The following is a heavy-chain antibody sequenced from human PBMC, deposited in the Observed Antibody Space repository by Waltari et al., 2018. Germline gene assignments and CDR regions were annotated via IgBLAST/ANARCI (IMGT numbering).Heavy chain of an antibody. CDR3: ARPGRVGGGSLMGLDY. J-gene: IGHJ4*02. D-gene: IGHD2-15*01. CDR1: GGSISGTSSY. V-gene: IGHV4-39*01. CDR2: FIYNANT. Sequence: QLQLQESGPGLVKASETLSLTCSVSGGSISGTSSYWAWIRQPPGKGLEWIGSFIYNANTYYNPSLKSRITISVDTSKNQFSLQLTSVTAADTAMYYCARPGRVGGGSLMGLDYWGQGTLVTVSS.